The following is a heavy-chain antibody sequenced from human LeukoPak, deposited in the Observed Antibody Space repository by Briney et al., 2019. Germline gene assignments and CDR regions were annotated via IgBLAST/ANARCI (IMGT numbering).Heavy chain of an antibody. D-gene: IGHD2-2*01. J-gene: IGHJ5*02. Sequence: SETLSLTCTVSGGSISSGDYYWSWIRQPPGKGLEWIGYIYYSGSTYYNPSLKSRVTISVDTSKNQFSLKLSSVTAADTAVYYCARVGYCSSTSCFWFDPWGQGTLVTVSS. CDR2: IYYSGST. CDR3: ARVGYCSSTSCFWFDP. CDR1: GGSISSGDYY. V-gene: IGHV4-30-4*01.